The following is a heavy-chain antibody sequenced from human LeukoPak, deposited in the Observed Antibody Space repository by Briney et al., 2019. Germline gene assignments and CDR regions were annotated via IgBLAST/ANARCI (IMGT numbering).Heavy chain of an antibody. Sequence: GGSLRLSCAASGFTFSSYAMSWVRQAPGKGLEWVSYISSSGTTIHYADSVKGRFTISRDNAKNSVYLQMNSLRVEDTAVHYCARVRYQTADYWGQGTLVTVSS. CDR1: GFTFSSYA. J-gene: IGHJ4*02. CDR3: ARVRYQTADY. D-gene: IGHD3-16*02. V-gene: IGHV3-48*03. CDR2: ISSSGTTI.